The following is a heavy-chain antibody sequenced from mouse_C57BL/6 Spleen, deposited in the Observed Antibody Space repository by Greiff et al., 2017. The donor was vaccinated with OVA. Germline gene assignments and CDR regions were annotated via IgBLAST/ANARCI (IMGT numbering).Heavy chain of an antibody. V-gene: IGHV5-17*01. Sequence: EVKLVESGGGLVKPGGSLKLSCAASGFTFSDYGMHWVRQAPEKGLEWVAYISSGSSTFYYADTVKGRFTISRDNAKKTLFLQMNRLRSEDTAMYYCARPPLDGSSYVNGWGTGTTVTVSA. CDR3: ARPPLDGSSYVNG. J-gene: IGHJ1*03. D-gene: IGHD1-1*01. CDR1: GFTFSDYG. CDR2: ISSGSSTF.